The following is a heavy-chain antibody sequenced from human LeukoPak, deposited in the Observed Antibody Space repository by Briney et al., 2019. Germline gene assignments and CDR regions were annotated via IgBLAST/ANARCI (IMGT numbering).Heavy chain of an antibody. CDR1: GFTFSDYY. Sequence: GGSLRLSCAATGFTFSDYYMSWIRQAPGKGLEWVSYISSSGSTIYYADSVKGRFTISRDNAKNSLYLQMNSLRAEDTAVYYCARDVYGSGSYYKGPIDYWGQGTLVTVSS. V-gene: IGHV3-11*01. D-gene: IGHD3-10*01. J-gene: IGHJ4*02. CDR2: ISSSGSTI. CDR3: ARDVYGSGSYYKGPIDY.